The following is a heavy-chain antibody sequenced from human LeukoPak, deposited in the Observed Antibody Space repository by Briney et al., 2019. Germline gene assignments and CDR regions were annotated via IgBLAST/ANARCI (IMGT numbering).Heavy chain of an antibody. J-gene: IGHJ4*02. CDR2: INHSGST. Sequence: SETLSLTCAVYGGSFSGYYWSWIRQPPGKGLEWIGEINHSGSTNYNPSLKSRVTISVDTSKNQSSLKLSSVTAADTAVYYCARGVPGNYYYFDYWGQGTLVTVSS. CDR1: GGSFSGYY. D-gene: IGHD4-11*01. V-gene: IGHV4-34*01. CDR3: ARGVPGNYYYFDY.